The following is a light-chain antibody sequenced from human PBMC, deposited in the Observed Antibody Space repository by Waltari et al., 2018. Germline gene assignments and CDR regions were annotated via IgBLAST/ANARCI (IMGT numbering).Light chain of an antibody. Sequence: QSALTQPAPVSGSPGQSITISCAATSSDIGGFMYVSWYQQHPGKAPKLIIYDVTQRPSGVSNRFSGSKSGNTASLTISGLQAEDEGDYYCCSYAGTTTHVLFGGGTELTVL. CDR1: SSDIGGFMY. V-gene: IGLV2-23*02. CDR3: CSYAGTTTHVL. CDR2: DVT. J-gene: IGLJ2*01.